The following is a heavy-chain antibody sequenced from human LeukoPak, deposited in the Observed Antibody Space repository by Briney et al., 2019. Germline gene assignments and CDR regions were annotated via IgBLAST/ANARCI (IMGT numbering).Heavy chain of an antibody. CDR1: GFTFSSYE. CDR2: ISGSGNSI. D-gene: IGHD3-9*01. V-gene: IGHV3-48*03. Sequence: GGSLRLSCAGSGFTFSSYEMNWVRQAPGKGPEWVSYISGSGNSIYYADSVKGRFTISRDNSKNSLYLQMNSLRAEDTALYYCARAEGDHYDTTYDYWGQGTLVTVSS. CDR3: ARAEGDHYDTTYDY. J-gene: IGHJ4*02.